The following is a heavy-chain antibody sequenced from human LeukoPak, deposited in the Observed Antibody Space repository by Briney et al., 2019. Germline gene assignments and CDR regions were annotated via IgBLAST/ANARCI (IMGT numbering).Heavy chain of an antibody. Sequence: ASVKVSCKASGYTFTSYGISWVRQATGQGLEWMGWMNPNSGNTGYAQKFQGRVTITRNPSISTAYMEMSSLRYEDTAVYYCARALGPAGYRWWFDPWGQGTLVTVSS. CDR3: ARALGPAGYRWWFDP. J-gene: IGHJ5*02. CDR1: GYTFTSYG. V-gene: IGHV1-8*03. CDR2: MNPNSGNT. D-gene: IGHD2-2*01.